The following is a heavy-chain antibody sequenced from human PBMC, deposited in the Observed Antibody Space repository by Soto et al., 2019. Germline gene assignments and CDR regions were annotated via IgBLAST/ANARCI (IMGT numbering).Heavy chain of an antibody. D-gene: IGHD3-3*01. CDR1: GDTFTSYY. V-gene: IGHV1-46*01. CDR3: ARSSGGNFGIIVEGSNWFDP. CDR2: INPHGGST. J-gene: IGHJ5*02. Sequence: ASVKVSCKAPGDTFTSYYLNWVRQAPGQGLEWMGVINPHGGSTKYAQKFQGRITMTRDTSRSTVYMELSSLRSDDTAIYYCARSSGGNFGIIVEGSNWFDPWGQGTLVTVSS.